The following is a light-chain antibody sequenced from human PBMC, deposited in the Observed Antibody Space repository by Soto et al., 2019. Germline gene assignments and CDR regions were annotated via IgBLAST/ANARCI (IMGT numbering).Light chain of an antibody. J-gene: IGKJ4*01. V-gene: IGKV1-5*03. CDR2: RAS. CDR3: QQYNSYPLT. Sequence: DIKLTQSPSTLSASVGDRVTISCRASQSISSWLAWYQQKPGKDHKLLIYRASSLESGVPSRFSVSGSGTEFTLTISSLQPDDVATYYCQQYNSYPLTFGGGTKVDI. CDR1: QSISSW.